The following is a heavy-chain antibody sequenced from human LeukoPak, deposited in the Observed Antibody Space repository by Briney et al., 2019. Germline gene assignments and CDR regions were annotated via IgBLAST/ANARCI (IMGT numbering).Heavy chain of an antibody. V-gene: IGHV3-23*01. CDR3: AKHRDVIAPAGRAFDY. CDR1: GYTFSSYA. CDR2: IGIGVSGGAT. Sequence: GGSLRLSCAASGYTFSSYAMSWVRQAPGKGLEWVSTIGIGVSGGATHCADSVRGRFTISRDSSKGMVYLQMNSLRAADTAVYYCAKHRDVIAPAGRAFDYWGQGTLVTVSS. J-gene: IGHJ4*02. D-gene: IGHD6-25*01.